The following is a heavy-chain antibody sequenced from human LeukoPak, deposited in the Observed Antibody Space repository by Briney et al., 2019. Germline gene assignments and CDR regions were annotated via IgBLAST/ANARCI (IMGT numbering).Heavy chain of an antibody. V-gene: IGHV4-59*08. CDR2: IYYSGST. J-gene: IGHJ3*02. D-gene: IGHD6-13*01. CDR1: GGSISSYY. Sequence: SETLSLTCTVSGGSISSYYWSWIRQPPGKGLEWIGYIYYSGSTNYNPSLKSRVTISVETSKNQFSLKLSSVTAAGSAVYYSARSEDALGIAAAGDAFDIWGKGTMVTVSS. CDR3: ARSEDALGIAAAGDAFDI.